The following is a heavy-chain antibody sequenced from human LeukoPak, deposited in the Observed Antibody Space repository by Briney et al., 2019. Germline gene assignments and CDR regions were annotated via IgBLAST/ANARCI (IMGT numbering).Heavy chain of an antibody. D-gene: IGHD6-13*01. CDR1: GFTFSSYA. J-gene: IGHJ4*02. V-gene: IGHV3-23*01. CDR3: AKVSLSSRYYFDY. CDR2: ISGSGGSP. Sequence: GGPLRLSCAASGFTFSSYAMSWVRQAPGKGLEWVSGISGSGGSPNYADSVKGRFTITRDNSKTTLYLQLNSLRPEDTAVYYCAKVSLSSRYYFDYWGQGTLVTVSS.